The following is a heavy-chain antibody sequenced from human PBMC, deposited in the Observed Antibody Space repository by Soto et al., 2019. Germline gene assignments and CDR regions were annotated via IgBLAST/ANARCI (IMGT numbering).Heavy chain of an antibody. CDR1: GGSICSYY. D-gene: IGHD3-3*01. J-gene: IGHJ4*02. CDR3: ARALVFSWSGIYYFDY. V-gene: IGHV4-59*01. CDR2: IYYSGST. Sequence: SETLSLTCTVSGGSICSYYWSWIRQPPGKGLEWIGSIYYSGSTNYNPSLKSRVTISIDTSKNQFSLRLSSVTAADTAVYYCARALVFSWSGIYYFDYWGQGALVTVSS.